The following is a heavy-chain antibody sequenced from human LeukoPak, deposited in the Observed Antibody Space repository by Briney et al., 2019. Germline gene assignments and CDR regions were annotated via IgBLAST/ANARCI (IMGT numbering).Heavy chain of an antibody. J-gene: IGHJ4*02. D-gene: IGHD4-17*01. CDR1: EYSFSTYW. V-gene: IGHV5-51*01. CDR3: ARQSDGDYEIRFDY. CDR2: IFPGDSDT. Sequence: GESLQISCKGSEYSFSTYWIGWVRQMPGQGLEWMGIIFPGDSDTRYSPSFQGQVTISADKSISTAYLQWSSLKASDTAMYYCARQSDGDYEIRFDYWGQGTLVTVSS.